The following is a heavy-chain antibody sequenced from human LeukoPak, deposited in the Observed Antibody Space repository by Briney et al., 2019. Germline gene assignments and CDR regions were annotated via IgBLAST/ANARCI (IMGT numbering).Heavy chain of an antibody. CDR2: IGGSST. J-gene: IGHJ4*02. CDR3: AKYRGFGDSYDS. D-gene: IGHD3-10*01. CDR1: GFPFTIYA. Sequence: GGSLKLSCAASGFPFTIYAMSWVRQAPGKGLEWVSSIGGSSTYYADFVKGRFTISRDTSKNTMDLQMNSLRAEDTAIYYCAKYRGFGDSYDSWGQGTLVTVSS. V-gene: IGHV3-23*01.